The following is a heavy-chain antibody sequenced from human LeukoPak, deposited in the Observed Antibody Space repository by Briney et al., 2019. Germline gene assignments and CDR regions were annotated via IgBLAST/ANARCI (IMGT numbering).Heavy chain of an antibody. CDR1: GFTFSTYW. V-gene: IGHV3-74*01. CDR2: INGDGTTR. Sequence: GGSLRLSCAASGFTFSTYWMHWVRQAPGEGLVWVSRINGDGTTRTYADSVKGRFTISRDNSKNTLYLQMNSLRAEDTAVYYCAKDGGEYYDILTGYCPRLYYMDVWGKGTTVTISS. J-gene: IGHJ6*03. CDR3: AKDGGEYYDILTGYCPRLYYMDV. D-gene: IGHD3-9*01.